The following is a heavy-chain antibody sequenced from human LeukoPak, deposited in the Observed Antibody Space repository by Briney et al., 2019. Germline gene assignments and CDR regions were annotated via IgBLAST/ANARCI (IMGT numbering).Heavy chain of an antibody. D-gene: IGHD6-19*01. J-gene: IGHJ4*02. CDR2: IYYSGNT. CDR3: ARLWAVAGTFHY. CDR1: GGSISSSSYY. Sequence: SETLSLTCTVSGGSISSSSYYWGWIRQPPGKGLEWIGSIYYSGNTYYNPSLKSRATISVDTSKDQFSLKLSSVTAADTAVFYCARLWAVAGTFHYWGQGTLVTVSS. V-gene: IGHV4-39*01.